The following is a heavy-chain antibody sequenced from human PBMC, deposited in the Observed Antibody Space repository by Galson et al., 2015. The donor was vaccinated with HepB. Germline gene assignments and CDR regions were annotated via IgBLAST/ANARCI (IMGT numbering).Heavy chain of an antibody. V-gene: IGHV3-33*01. CDR3: ARDSAITIFGVVDYYGMDV. CDR1: GFTFSSYG. CDR2: IWYDGSNK. D-gene: IGHD3-3*01. J-gene: IGHJ6*02. Sequence: SLRLSCAASGFTFSSYGMHWVRQAPGKGLEWVAVIWYDGSNKYYADSVKGRFTISRDNSKNTLYLQMNSLRAEDTAVYYCARDSAITIFGVVDYYGMDVWGQGTTVTVSS.